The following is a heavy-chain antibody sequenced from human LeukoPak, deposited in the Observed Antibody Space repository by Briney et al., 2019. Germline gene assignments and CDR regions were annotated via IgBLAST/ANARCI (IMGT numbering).Heavy chain of an antibody. V-gene: IGHV3-23*01. Sequence: GGSLRRSCAVSGFTFSTYAMSWVRQAPGKGLEWVSAISGSGDSTYYADSVKGRFTISRDNSKNTLYLQMNSLRAEDTAVYYCAKDRIVGIPPYSSSWYYFDYWGQGTLVSVSS. CDR3: AKDRIVGIPPYSSSWYYFDY. CDR2: ISGSGDST. J-gene: IGHJ4*02. CDR1: GFTFSTYA. D-gene: IGHD6-13*01.